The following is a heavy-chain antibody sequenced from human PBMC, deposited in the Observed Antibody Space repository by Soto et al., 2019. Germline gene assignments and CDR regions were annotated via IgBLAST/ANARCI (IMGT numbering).Heavy chain of an antibody. D-gene: IGHD5-12*01. CDR2: ISYDGSNK. J-gene: IGHJ6*01. V-gene: IGHV3-30*18. CDR3: AKSQVATRPTNGMDV. Sequence: QVQLVESGGGVVQPGRSLRLSCAASGFTFSSYGMHWVRQAPGKGLEWVAVISYDGSNKYYADSVKGRFTISRDNSKNTLYLQMNSLRAEDTAVYYCAKSQVATRPTNGMDVW. CDR1: GFTFSSYG.